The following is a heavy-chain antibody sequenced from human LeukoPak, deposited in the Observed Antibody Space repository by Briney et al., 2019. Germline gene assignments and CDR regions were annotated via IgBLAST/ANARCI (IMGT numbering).Heavy chain of an antibody. J-gene: IGHJ6*02. D-gene: IGHD2-2*01. CDR1: GFTFSSYA. CDR2: ISGSGGST. Sequence: GGSLRLSCAASGFTFSSYAMSWVRQAPGQGLEWVSAISGSGGSTYYADSVKGRFTISRDNSKNTLYLQMNSLRAEDTAVYYCANPAGLDIVVVPAGYYYGMDVWGQGTTVTVSS. CDR3: ANPAGLDIVVVPAGYYYGMDV. V-gene: IGHV3-23*01.